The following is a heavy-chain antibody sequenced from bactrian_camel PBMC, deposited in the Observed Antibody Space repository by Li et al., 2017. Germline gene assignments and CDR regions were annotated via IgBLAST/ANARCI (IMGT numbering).Heavy chain of an antibody. CDR2: MHRTQPLT. CDR1: RGFDDADAE. V-gene: IGHV3S63*01. J-gene: IGHJ4*01. Sequence: VQLVESGGGSVQAGGSLTLACAASRGFDDADAEWGWFRQAPGKEREAVAVMHRTQPLTYYTNSVKGRFTISQDNAKNMIYLQMNNLNPDDTAMYYCVADLRRGRWSDAREYKYWGHGTQVTVS. CDR3: VADLRRGRWSDAREYKY. D-gene: IGHD7*01.